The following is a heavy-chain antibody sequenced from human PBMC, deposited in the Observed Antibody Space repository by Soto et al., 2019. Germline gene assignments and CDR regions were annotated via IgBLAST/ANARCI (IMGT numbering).Heavy chain of an antibody. D-gene: IGHD5-12*01. J-gene: IGHJ5*02. CDR2: ISGAGGST. V-gene: IGHV3-23*01. Sequence: EVQLLESGGGLVQPGGSLRLSCAASGFTFRSYAMTWVRQAPGKGLEWVSDISGAGGSTYYADSVKGRFTISRGNSKNTLYLQMNSLRAEDTAVYYCAKDRVDPNGYGYQNWFDPWGQGTLVTVSS. CDR1: GFTFRSYA. CDR3: AKDRVDPNGYGYQNWFDP.